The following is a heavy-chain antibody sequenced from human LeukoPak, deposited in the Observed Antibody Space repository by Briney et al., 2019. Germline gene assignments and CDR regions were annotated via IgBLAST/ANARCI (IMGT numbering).Heavy chain of an antibody. CDR1: GYTFTGYY. CDR2: INPNSGGT. D-gene: IGHD6-13*01. CDR3: ARYSSSWYYYYYMDV. J-gene: IGHJ6*03. V-gene: IGHV1-2*02. Sequence: GASVKVSCKASGYTFTGYYMHWVRQAPGQGLEWMGWINPNSGGTNYAQKFQGRVTMTRDTSISTAYMELSRLRSDDTAVYYCARYSSSWYYYYYMDVWGKGTTVTISS.